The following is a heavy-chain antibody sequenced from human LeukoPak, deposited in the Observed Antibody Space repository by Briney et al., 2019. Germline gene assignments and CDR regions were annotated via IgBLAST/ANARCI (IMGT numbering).Heavy chain of an antibody. CDR3: AKRPDPRFDY. J-gene: IGHJ4*02. D-gene: IGHD1-14*01. Sequence: PSETLSLTCAVYGGSFSGYYWSWVRQAPGKGLEWVSAISGSGGSTYYADSVKGRFTISRDNSKNTLYLQMNSLRAEDTAVYYCAKRPDPRFDYWGQGTLVTVSS. CDR1: GGSFSGYY. V-gene: IGHV3-23*01. CDR2: ISGSGGST.